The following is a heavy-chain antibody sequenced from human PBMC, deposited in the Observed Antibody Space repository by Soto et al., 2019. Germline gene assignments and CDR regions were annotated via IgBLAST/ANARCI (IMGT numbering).Heavy chain of an antibody. V-gene: IGHV6-1*01. Sequence: SQTLSLTCAISGDGISSNSAAWNWNRQSPSRGLEWLGRTYYRSKWYNDYTSSVKSRISINPDTSKNQFSLQLRSVTPEDTAVYYCARDEDEYLGLNHWGQGIPVTVS. CDR1: GDGISSNSAA. D-gene: IGHD2-2*01. CDR2: TYYRSKWYN. J-gene: IGHJ4*01. CDR3: ARDEDEYLGLNH.